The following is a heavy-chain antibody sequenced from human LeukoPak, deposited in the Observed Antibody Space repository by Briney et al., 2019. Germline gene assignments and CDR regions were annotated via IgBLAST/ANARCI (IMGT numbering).Heavy chain of an antibody. CDR1: GFTFGDYA. D-gene: IGHD5-18*01. V-gene: IGHV3-49*04. J-gene: IGHJ4*02. CDR3: TRNRYSYYFDY. CDR2: VRSKAYGGTT. Sequence: PGGSLRLSCTASGFTFGDYAMSWVRQAPGNGLEWVGFVRSKAYGGTTEYAASVKGRFTTPRDDSKSIAYLQMNSLKTEDTAVYYCTRNRYSYYFDYWGQGTLVTVSS.